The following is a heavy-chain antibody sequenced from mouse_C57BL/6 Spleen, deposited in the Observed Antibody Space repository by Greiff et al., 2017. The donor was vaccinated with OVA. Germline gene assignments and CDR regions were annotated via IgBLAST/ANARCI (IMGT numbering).Heavy chain of an antibody. V-gene: IGHV5-6*01. J-gene: IGHJ2*01. CDR2: ISSGGSYT. Sequence: EVKLVESGGDLVKPGGSLKLSCAASGFTFSSYGMPWVRQTPDKRLEWVATISSGGSYTYYPDNVKGRFTISRDNAKNTLYLQMSSLRSEDTAMYYCARLTAHATYYFDYWGQGTTLTVSS. D-gene: IGHD3-2*02. CDR1: GFTFSSYG. CDR3: ARLTAHATYYFDY.